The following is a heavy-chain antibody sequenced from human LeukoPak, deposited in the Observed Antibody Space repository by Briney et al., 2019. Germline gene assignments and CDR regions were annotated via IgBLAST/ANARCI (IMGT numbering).Heavy chain of an antibody. Sequence: GGSLRLSCAASGFTFSSYAMSWVRQAPGKGLEWVSAISGSGGSTYYADSVKGRFTISRDNSKNTLYLQVNSLRAEDTAVYYCAKARSSGWYASDYWGQGTLVTVSS. J-gene: IGHJ4*02. CDR2: ISGSGGST. V-gene: IGHV3-23*01. CDR1: GFTFSSYA. CDR3: AKARSSGWYASDY. D-gene: IGHD6-19*01.